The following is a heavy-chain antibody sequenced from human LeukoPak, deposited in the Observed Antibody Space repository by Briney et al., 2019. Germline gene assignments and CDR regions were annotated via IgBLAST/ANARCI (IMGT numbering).Heavy chain of an antibody. CDR1: GYTFTSYG. D-gene: IGHD3-22*01. Sequence: ASVKVSCKASGYTFTSYGISWVRQAPGQGLEWMGWISAYNGNTNYALKLQGRVTMTTDTSTSTAYMELRSLRSDDTAVYYCARPLPPDYYDSSGLYYYYGMDVWGQGTTVTVSS. V-gene: IGHV1-18*01. CDR3: ARPLPPDYYDSSGLYYYYGMDV. CDR2: ISAYNGNT. J-gene: IGHJ6*02.